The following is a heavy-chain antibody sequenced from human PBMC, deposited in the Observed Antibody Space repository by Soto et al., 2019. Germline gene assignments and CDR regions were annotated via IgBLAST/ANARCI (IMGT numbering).Heavy chain of an antibody. J-gene: IGHJ5*02. CDR1: GESFTTDY. CDR2: INQSGGT. V-gene: IGHV4-34*01. D-gene: IGHD2-21*01. Sequence: TSETLSLTCGFSGESFTTDYCTWIRQPPGKGLQWIGEINQSGGTNYNPSLKSRVTISVDTSKTQFSLNLTSVTAADTAVYYCARGRDTLVRGIRSNWFDPWGQGTLVTVSS. CDR3: ARGRDTLVRGIRSNWFDP.